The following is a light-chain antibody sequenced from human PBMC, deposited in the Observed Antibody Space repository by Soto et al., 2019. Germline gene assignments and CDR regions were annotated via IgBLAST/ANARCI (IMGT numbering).Light chain of an antibody. V-gene: IGLV2-18*02. Sequence: QSALIQPPSVSGSPGQSVTISCTGTSSDVGSYDYVSWYQQRPGTVPKPMIYNVNTQPSGVPDRFSGSKSGNTASMTISGLQAEDEADYYCSSYTSSSTPYVFGTGTKV. CDR2: NVN. CDR3: SSYTSSSTPYV. J-gene: IGLJ1*01. CDR1: SSDVGSYDY.